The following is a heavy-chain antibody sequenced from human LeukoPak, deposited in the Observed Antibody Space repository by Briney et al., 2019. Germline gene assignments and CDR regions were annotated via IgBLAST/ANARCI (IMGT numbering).Heavy chain of an antibody. D-gene: IGHD3-3*01. Sequence: GASVKVSCKASGYTFTGYYMHWVRQAPGQGLEWMGRINPNSGGTNYAQKFQGRVTMTRDTSISTAYMELSRLRSDDTAVYYCAREARFLERLLSHDAFDIWGQGTMVTVSS. J-gene: IGHJ3*02. CDR3: AREARFLERLLSHDAFDI. CDR2: INPNSGGT. CDR1: GYTFTGYY. V-gene: IGHV1-2*06.